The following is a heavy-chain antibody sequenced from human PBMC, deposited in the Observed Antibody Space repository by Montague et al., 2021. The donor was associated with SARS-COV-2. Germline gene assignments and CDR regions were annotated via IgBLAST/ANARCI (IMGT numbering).Heavy chain of an antibody. Sequence: SLRLSCAASGFTFSSYSMNWVRQAPGKGLEWVSSISSSSSYIYYADSVKGRFTISRDNAKNPLYLQMNSLRAEDTAVYYCAGDAHYDILTGYFGYWGQGTLVTVSS. CDR3: AGDAHYDILTGYFGY. V-gene: IGHV3-21*01. CDR1: GFTFSSYS. D-gene: IGHD3-9*01. CDR2: ISSSSSYI. J-gene: IGHJ4*02.